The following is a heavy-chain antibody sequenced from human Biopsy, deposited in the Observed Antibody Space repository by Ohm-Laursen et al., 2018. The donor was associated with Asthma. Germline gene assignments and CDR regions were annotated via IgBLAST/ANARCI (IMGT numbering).Heavy chain of an antibody. D-gene: IGHD3-22*01. CDR3: ARGDSSNWSHYYFDY. CDR2: IYSGGTS. V-gene: IGHV3-53*01. J-gene: IGHJ4*02. Sequence: LRLSCTASGFAVSRDHVFWVRQAPGKGLEWVSVIYSGGTSHTADSVRGRFTISRDYSKNTLYLQMHSLRAEDTAVYYCARGDSSNWSHYYFDYWGQGTLVTVSS. CDR1: GFAVSRDH.